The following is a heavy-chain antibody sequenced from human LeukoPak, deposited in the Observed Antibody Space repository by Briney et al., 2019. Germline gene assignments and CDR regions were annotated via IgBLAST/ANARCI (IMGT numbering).Heavy chain of an antibody. CDR3: ARVVGATDFDY. CDR1: GYTFTNYG. V-gene: IGHV1-3*01. J-gene: IGHJ4*02. Sequence: ASVKVSCKASGYTFTNYGITWVRQAPGQRLEWMGWINAGNGNTKYSQKFQGRVTITRDTSASTAYMELSSLRSEDTAVYYCARVVGATDFDYWGQGTLVTVSS. CDR2: INAGNGNT. D-gene: IGHD1-26*01.